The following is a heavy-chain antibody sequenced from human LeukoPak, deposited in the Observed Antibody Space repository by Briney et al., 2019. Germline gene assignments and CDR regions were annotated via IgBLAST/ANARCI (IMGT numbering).Heavy chain of an antibody. D-gene: IGHD3-3*01. CDR2: IKQDGSEQ. V-gene: IGHV3-7*01. Sequence: GGSLRLSCAASGFTFSSYSMNWVRQAPGKGLEWVANIKQDGSEQYYVDSVKGRFTISRDNAKNSLYLQMSSLRAEDTAVYYCTRVSTFYALSFETLYYYYGMDVWGQGTTVTVSS. CDR1: GFTFSSYS. CDR3: TRVSTFYALSFETLYYYYGMDV. J-gene: IGHJ6*02.